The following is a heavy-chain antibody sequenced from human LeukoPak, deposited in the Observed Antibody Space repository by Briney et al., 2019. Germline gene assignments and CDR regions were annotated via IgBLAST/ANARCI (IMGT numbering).Heavy chain of an antibody. V-gene: IGHV3-74*01. Sequence: PGGSLRLSCAASGFTFSSYWMHWVRQAPGKGLVGVSRINNDGRSTNYADSVKGRFTISRDNTKNLLYLEMNSLRAEDTAMYYCVRDVGAVRGEVYFDYWGQGTLVTVSS. D-gene: IGHD3-16*01. CDR3: VRDVGAVRGEVYFDY. CDR1: GFTFSSYW. CDR2: INNDGRST. J-gene: IGHJ4*02.